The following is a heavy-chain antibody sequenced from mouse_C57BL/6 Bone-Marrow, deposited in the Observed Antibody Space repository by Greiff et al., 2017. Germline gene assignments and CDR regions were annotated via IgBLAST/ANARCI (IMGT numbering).Heavy chain of an antibody. CDR3: ARGDRRTWFAY. CDR2: ISSGGSYT. Sequence: EVQGVESGGDLVKPGGSLKLSCAASGFTFSSYGMSWVRQTPDKRLEWVATISSGGSYTYYPDSVKGRFTISRDHAKNTLYLQMSSLKSEDTAMYYCARGDRRTWFAYRGQGALVTVSA. V-gene: IGHV5-6*01. D-gene: IGHD2-14*01. CDR1: GFTFSSYG. J-gene: IGHJ3*01.